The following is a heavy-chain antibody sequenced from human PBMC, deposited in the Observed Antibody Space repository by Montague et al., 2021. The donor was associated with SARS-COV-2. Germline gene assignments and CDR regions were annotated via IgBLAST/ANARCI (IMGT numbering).Heavy chain of an antibody. CDR3: ARLPLVSSWSRAAGYYYYGMDV. CDR2: ISYTGST. V-gene: IGHV4-39*01. CDR1: GGSISRSTSA. Sequence: SETLSLTCTFSGGSISRSTSAWAWIRQPPGKGLEWIGSISYTGSTYYNPSLKSRVTISVDTSRNQFSLRLSSVTAADTSAYYCARLPLVSSWSRAAGYYYYGMDVWGQGTTVTVSS. D-gene: IGHD6-13*01. J-gene: IGHJ6*02.